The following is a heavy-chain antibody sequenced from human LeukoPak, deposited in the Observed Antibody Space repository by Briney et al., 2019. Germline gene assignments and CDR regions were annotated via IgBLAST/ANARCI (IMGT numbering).Heavy chain of an antibody. CDR2: ISSSSSTI. CDR1: GFAFSSYS. V-gene: IGHV3-48*04. J-gene: IGHJ4*02. Sequence: GGSLRLSCAASGFAFSSYSMNWVRQAPGKGLEWVSFISSSSSTIYYADSVKGRFTISRDNAKNSLYLQMNSLRAEDTAVYYCARDRGGSYSAIDYWGQGTLVSVSS. CDR3: ARDRGGSYSAIDY. D-gene: IGHD1-26*01.